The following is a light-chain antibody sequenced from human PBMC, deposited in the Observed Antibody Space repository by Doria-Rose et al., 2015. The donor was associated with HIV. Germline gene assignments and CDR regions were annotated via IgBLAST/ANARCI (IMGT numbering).Light chain of an antibody. Sequence: QSVVTQPPSVSGAPGQRVTISCTGSSSNIGATYGVHWYQQFPGTAPKLLIYGNSNRPSGVPDRFSGSKSGTSASLAITGLQAEDEADYYCQSYDSSLASYVFGTGTKVTVL. CDR1: SSNIGATYG. J-gene: IGLJ1*01. CDR3: QSYDSSLASYV. V-gene: IGLV1-40*01. CDR2: GNS.